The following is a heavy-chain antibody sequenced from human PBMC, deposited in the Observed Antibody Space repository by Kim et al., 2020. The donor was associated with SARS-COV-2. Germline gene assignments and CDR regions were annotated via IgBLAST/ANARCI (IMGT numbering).Heavy chain of an antibody. CDR3: AQGYAFDI. V-gene: IGHV4-4*07. Sequence: SGTTNHNPSLRSRVTRSLDTSKNQLSLKLSSWTAADTAGYYCAQGYAFDIWGRGTMLTVSS. CDR2: SGTT. J-gene: IGHJ3*02. D-gene: IGHD5-18*01.